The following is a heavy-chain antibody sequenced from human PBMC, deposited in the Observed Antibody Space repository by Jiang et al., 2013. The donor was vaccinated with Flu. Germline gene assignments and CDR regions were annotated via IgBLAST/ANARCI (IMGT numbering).Heavy chain of an antibody. J-gene: IGHJ5*02. V-gene: IGHV4-59*08. CDR1: GSSISSSY. Sequence: GSGLVKPSETLSLTCTVSGSSISSSYWSWIRQPPGKGPEWIGHVHHSGDTYYNSSLKSRVTISVDASKNGFSLKLSSVTAADTAVYYCARHQTHYGSGKDWFDPWGQGTLVTVSS. CDR3: ARHQTHYGSGKDWFDP. D-gene: IGHD3-10*01. CDR2: VHHSGDT.